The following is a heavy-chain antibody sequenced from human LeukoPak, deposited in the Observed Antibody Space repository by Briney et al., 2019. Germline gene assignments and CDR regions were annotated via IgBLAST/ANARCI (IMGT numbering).Heavy chain of an antibody. J-gene: IGHJ6*03. CDR1: GFTFSSYS. CDR3: ARVDYSNYGTDYYYYMDV. CDR2: ISSSSSYI. D-gene: IGHD4-11*01. V-gene: IGHV3-21*01. Sequence: GGSLRLSCAASGFTFSSYSMNWVRQAPGKGLEWVSSISSSSSYIYYADSVKGRFTISRDNAKNSLYLQMNSLRAEDTAVYYCARVDYSNYGTDYYYYMDVWGKGTTVTVSS.